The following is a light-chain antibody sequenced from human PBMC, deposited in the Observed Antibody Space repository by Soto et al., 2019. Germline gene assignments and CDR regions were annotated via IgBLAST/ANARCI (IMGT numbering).Light chain of an antibody. Sequence: EIVLSQSPAILSLSPGDRATLSCRPSQTVSSFLAWYQQKPGQAPRLLIYDTSNRATGVPARFSASGSGTDFTLTISSLEPEDFAVYFCQQRYNWPPTFGQGTKLEIK. CDR1: QTVSSF. CDR3: QQRYNWPPT. CDR2: DTS. V-gene: IGKV3-11*01. J-gene: IGKJ2*01.